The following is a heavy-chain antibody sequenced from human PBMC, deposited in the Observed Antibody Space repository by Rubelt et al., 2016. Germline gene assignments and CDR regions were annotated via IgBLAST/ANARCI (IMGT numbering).Heavy chain of an antibody. Sequence: VQLVQSGAEVKKPGESLKISCKGSGYSFTSYWIGWVRQMPGKGLEWMGIIYPGDSDTRYSPSFQGQVTISADKSISTAYLQWSSLKASDTAMYYCARTEEVDYYYYGMDVWGQGTTVTVSS. V-gene: IGHV5-51*01. CDR2: IYPGDSDT. CDR1: GYSFTSYW. J-gene: IGHJ6*02. CDR3: ARTEEVDYYYYGMDV. D-gene: IGHD1-26*01.